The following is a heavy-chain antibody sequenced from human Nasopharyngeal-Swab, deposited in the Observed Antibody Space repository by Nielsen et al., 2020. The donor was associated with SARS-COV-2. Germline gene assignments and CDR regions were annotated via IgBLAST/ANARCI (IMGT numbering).Heavy chain of an antibody. CDR2: IRSKAYGGTT. Sequence: WIRQPPGKGLEWVGFIRSKAYGGTTEYAASVKGRFTISRDDSKSIAYLQMNSLKTEDTAVYYCTRDRLAVPTYYYYYYMDVWGKGTTVTVSS. J-gene: IGHJ6*03. V-gene: IGHV3-49*02. D-gene: IGHD4-11*01. CDR3: TRDRLAVPTYYYYYYMDV.